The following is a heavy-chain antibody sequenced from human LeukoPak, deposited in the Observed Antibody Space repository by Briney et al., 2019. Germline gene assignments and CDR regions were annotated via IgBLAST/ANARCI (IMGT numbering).Heavy chain of an antibody. CDR1: GFMFSHSA. V-gene: IGHV3-23*01. CDR2: ISESGGAT. CDR3: ATVGVGWVAFEY. Sequence: PGGSLRLSCAASGFMFSHSAMTWVRQTPGKGLEWVSGISESGGATYYAGSAKGRFTISRDNSKNTLYLQVNSLRSDDTAVYYCATVGVGWVAFEYWGQGALVTVSS. D-gene: IGHD3-16*01. J-gene: IGHJ4*02.